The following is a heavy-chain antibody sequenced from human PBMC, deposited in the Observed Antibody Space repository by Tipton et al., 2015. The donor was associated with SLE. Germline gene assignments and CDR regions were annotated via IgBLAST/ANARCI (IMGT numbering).Heavy chain of an antibody. Sequence: SLRLSCAASGFTFSSYWMSWVRQTPGKGLEWVANIREDGSDKYYLDSVKGRFTISRDNAKNSLWLQMNSLRVEDTAVYYCARALFDSSGYLGAFDIWGQGTMVTVSS. CDR2: IREDGSDK. V-gene: IGHV3-7*01. CDR3: ARALFDSSGYLGAFDI. CDR1: GFTFSSYW. J-gene: IGHJ3*02. D-gene: IGHD3-22*01.